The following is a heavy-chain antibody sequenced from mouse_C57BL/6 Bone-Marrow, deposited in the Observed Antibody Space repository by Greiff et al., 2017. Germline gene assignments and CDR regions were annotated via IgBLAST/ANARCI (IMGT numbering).Heavy chain of an antibody. D-gene: IGHD1-1*01. V-gene: IGHV1-59*01. CDR1: GYTFTSYW. Sequence: QVQLQQPGAELVRPGTSVKLSCKASGYTFTSYWMHWVKQRPGQGLEWIGVIDPSDSYTNYNQKFKGKATLTVDTSSSTAYMQLSSLTSEDSAVYYCVYYGSPFDVWGTGTTVTVSS. CDR2: IDPSDSYT. J-gene: IGHJ1*03. CDR3: VYYGSPFDV.